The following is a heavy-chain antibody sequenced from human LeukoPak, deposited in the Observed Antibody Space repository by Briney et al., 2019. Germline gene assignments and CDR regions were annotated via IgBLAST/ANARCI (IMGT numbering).Heavy chain of an antibody. V-gene: IGHV4-61*02. Sequence: PSQTLSLTCTVSGGSISSGSYYWSWIRQPAGKGLKWIGRIYTSGSTNYNPSLKSRVTISVDTSKNQFSLKLSSVTAADTAVYYCARRKIVVVPAAIYRPGRPSNWFDPWGQGTLVTVSS. D-gene: IGHD2-2*01. CDR3: ARRKIVVVPAAIYRPGRPSNWFDP. CDR2: IYTSGST. J-gene: IGHJ5*02. CDR1: GGSISSGSYY.